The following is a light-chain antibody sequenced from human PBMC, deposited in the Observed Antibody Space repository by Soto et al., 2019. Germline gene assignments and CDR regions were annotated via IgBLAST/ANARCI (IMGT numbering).Light chain of an antibody. V-gene: IGLV7-46*01. Sequence: QAVVTQEPSLTVSPGVTVTLTCGSSTGAVTSGHYAYWFQRKPGQAPRALIFHTTNTHSWTPARFSGSLLGGRAALTLSGAQPEDEADYYCMLTYNGPWVFGGGTKLTVL. CDR3: MLTYNGPWV. CDR1: TGAVTSGHY. CDR2: HTT. J-gene: IGLJ3*02.